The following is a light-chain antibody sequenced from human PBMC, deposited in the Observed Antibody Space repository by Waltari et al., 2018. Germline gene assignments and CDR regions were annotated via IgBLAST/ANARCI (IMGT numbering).Light chain of an antibody. J-gene: IGKJ5*01. CDR2: GAS. Sequence: EIVMTQSPATLSVSPGERATFSCRASQSIADNLAWYQQKPAQAPRLLIYGASTRATGVPGRFRGSGSGTEFTLTISSLQSEHVAIYYCQQYNHWPPITFGQGTRLEIK. V-gene: IGKV3-15*01. CDR3: QQYNHWPPIT. CDR1: QSIADN.